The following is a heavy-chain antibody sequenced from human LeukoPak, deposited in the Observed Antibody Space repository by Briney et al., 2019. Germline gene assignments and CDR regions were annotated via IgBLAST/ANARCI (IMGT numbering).Heavy chain of an antibody. Sequence: PSETLSLTCTVSGGSISSSSYYWGWIRQPPGKGLEWIGSLYYSGSTYYNPSLKSRVTISVDTSKNQFSLKLSSVTAADTAVYYCARETLYSSGSDPWGQGNLVTVSS. V-gene: IGHV4-39*07. D-gene: IGHD6-19*01. CDR3: ARETLYSSGSDP. CDR1: GGSISSSSYY. CDR2: LYYSGST. J-gene: IGHJ5*02.